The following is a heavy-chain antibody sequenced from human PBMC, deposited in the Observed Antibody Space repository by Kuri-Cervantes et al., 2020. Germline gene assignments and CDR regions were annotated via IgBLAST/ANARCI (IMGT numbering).Heavy chain of an antibody. D-gene: IGHD2-15*01. J-gene: IGHJ6*03. V-gene: IGHV4-59*12. Sequence: SETLSLTCTVSGGSIRSFYWSWIRQPPGKGLEWIGYIYSTGSTVYNPSLKSRVTISVDTSKNQFSLKLSSVTAAGTAVYYCARRTHIVVVVAASFSQQSYMDVWGKGTTVTVSS. CDR1: GGSIRSFY. CDR2: IYSTGST. CDR3: ARRTHIVVVVAASFSQQSYMDV.